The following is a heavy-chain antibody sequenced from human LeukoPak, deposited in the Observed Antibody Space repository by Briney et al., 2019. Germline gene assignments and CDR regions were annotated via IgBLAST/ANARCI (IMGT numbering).Heavy chain of an antibody. V-gene: IGHV3-23*01. J-gene: IGHJ4*02. Sequence: GGSLRLSCAASGFTFSSYAMSWVRQAPGKGLEWVSAISGSGGSTYYADSVKGRFTISRDNSKNTLYLQMNSLRAEDTAVYYCAKRPSNYDILTGYYFDYWGQGTLVTVSS. CDR3: AKRPSNYDILTGYYFDY. D-gene: IGHD3-9*01. CDR2: ISGSGGST. CDR1: GFTFSSYA.